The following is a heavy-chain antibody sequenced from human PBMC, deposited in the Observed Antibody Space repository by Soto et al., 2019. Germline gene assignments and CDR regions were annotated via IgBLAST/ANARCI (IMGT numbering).Heavy chain of an antibody. V-gene: IGHV3-23*01. CDR2: ISSSGSST. CDR1: GFTFSSYA. CDR3: ATDTSTCYGGLDYYAMDV. J-gene: IGHJ6*02. D-gene: IGHD6-13*01. Sequence: EVQLLESGGGLVQPGGSLRLSCAASGFTFSSYAMSWVRQAPGKGLEWVSAISSSGSSTYYADSVKGRFPISRDNSKNTLYLQMNSLRAEDTAVYYCATDTSTCYGGLDYYAMDVWGQGTTVSVS.